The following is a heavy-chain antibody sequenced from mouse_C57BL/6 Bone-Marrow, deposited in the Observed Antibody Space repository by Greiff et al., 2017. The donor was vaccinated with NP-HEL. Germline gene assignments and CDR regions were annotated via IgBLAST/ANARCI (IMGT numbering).Heavy chain of an antibody. V-gene: IGHV5-9*01. CDR2: ISGGGGNT. Sequence: EVKLMESGGGLVKPGGSLKLSCAASGFTFSSYTMSWVRQTPEKRLEWVATISGGGGNTYYPASVQGRFTISRDHAKNTLYLQMSSLRSEDTALYYCARHGVLWAYAMDYWGQGTSGTVSS. J-gene: IGHJ4*01. CDR3: ARHGVLWAYAMDY. D-gene: IGHD1-1*02. CDR1: GFTFSSYT.